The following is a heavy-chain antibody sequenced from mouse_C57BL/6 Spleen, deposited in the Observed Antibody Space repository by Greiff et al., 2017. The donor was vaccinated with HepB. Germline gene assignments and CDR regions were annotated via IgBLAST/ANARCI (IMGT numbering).Heavy chain of an antibody. J-gene: IGHJ4*01. CDR2: IYPRDGST. V-gene: IGHV1-78*01. CDR1: GYTFTDHT. CDR3: AKGKFFYGNYGAMDY. Sequence: VQLQQSDAELVKPRASVKISCKVSGYTFTDHTIHWMKQRPEQGLEWIGYIYPRDGSTKYNEKFKGKATLTADKSSSQAYMQLNSLTSVDSAVYFCAKGKFFYGNYGAMDYWGQGTSVTVSA. D-gene: IGHD2-1*01.